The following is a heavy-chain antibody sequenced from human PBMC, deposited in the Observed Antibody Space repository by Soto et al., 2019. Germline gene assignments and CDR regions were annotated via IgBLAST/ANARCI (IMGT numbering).Heavy chain of an antibody. CDR3: ARDRQFAYGYGYGTGGLDY. D-gene: IGHD5-18*01. V-gene: IGHV3-30-3*01. Sequence: GGSLRLSCAASLFTFSNFAMHWVRQAPGKGLEWVAVISYNGSSKYYADSVKGRFTISRDNSKNTLYLQMNSLRPEDTAVYYCARDRQFAYGYGYGTGGLDYWGQGTLVTVSS. J-gene: IGHJ4*02. CDR2: ISYNGSSK. CDR1: LFTFSNFA.